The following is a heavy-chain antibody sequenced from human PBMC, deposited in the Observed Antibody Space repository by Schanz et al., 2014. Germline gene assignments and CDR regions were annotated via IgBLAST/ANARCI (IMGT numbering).Heavy chain of an antibody. CDR3: ARAPVTVGPYHYYMDV. Sequence: QVQLVQSGAEVKKPGASVKVSCEASGYTFTSYYIHWFRQAPGQGLEWMGLINPSSGTTRIAQNFQGRLTVTRHTSISTAYMELSSLRSEDTAVYYCARAPVTVGPYHYYMDVWGKGTTVTVSS. CDR1: GYTFTSYY. D-gene: IGHD4-17*01. V-gene: IGHV1-46*01. J-gene: IGHJ6*03. CDR2: INPSSGTT.